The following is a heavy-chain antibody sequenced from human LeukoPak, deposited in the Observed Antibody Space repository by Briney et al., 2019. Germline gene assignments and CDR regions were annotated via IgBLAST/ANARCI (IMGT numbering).Heavy chain of an antibody. J-gene: IGHJ4*02. CDR2: IWYDGTNK. CDR1: GFAFSSFG. CDR3: ARLCSYGSFDY. V-gene: IGHV3-33*01. Sequence: GALRLSCAASGFAFSSFGMHWVRQAPGKGLEWVAVIWYDGTNKYYADSVKGRFTISRDNSKNTLYLQMNSLRAEDTAVYYCARLCSYGSFDYWGQGTLVTVSS. D-gene: IGHD5-18*01.